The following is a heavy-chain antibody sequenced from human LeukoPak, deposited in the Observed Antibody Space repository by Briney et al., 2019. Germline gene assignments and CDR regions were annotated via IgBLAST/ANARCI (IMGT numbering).Heavy chain of an antibody. J-gene: IGHJ4*02. CDR1: GYSFTSYW. V-gene: IGHV5-51*01. Sequence: GESLKISCKGSGYSFTSYWVGWVRQMPGKGLEWMGIIYPGDSDTRYSPSFQGQVSISADKSISTAYLQWSSLKASDTATYYCARLRSDYGDYAADYWGQGTLVTVSS. D-gene: IGHD4-17*01. CDR2: IYPGDSDT. CDR3: ARLRSDYGDYAADY.